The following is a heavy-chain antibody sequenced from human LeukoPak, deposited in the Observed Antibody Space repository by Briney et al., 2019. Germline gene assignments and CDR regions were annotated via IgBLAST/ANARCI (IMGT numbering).Heavy chain of an antibody. CDR1: GGSFSGYY. CDR2: INHSGST. D-gene: IGHD3-3*01. CDR3: ARGRFLEWLLYRYENYYYYYMGV. Sequence: PSETLSLTCAVYGGSFSGYYWSWIRQPPGKGLEWIGEINHSGSTNYNPSLKSRVTISVDTSKNQFSLKLSSVTAAATAVYYCARGRFLEWLLYRYENYYYYYMGVWGKGTTVTVSS. J-gene: IGHJ6*03. V-gene: IGHV4-34*01.